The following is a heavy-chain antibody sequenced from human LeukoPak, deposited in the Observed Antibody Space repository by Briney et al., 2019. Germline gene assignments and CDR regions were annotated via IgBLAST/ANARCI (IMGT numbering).Heavy chain of an antibody. CDR2: ISGSGGST. J-gene: IGHJ3*02. CDR1: GFTFSSYG. V-gene: IGHV3-23*01. Sequence: GGSLRLSCAASGFTFSSYGMSWVRQAPGKGLEWVSAISGSGGSTYYADSVKGRFTISRDNSKNTLYLQMNSLRAEDTAVYYCAKDFEGYSYGSNAFDIWGQGTMVTVSS. CDR3: AKDFEGYSYGSNAFDI. D-gene: IGHD5-18*01.